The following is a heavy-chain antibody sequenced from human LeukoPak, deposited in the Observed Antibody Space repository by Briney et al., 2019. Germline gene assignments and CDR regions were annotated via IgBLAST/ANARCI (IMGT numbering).Heavy chain of an antibody. J-gene: IGHJ4*02. V-gene: IGHV1-18*01. D-gene: IGHD6-19*01. Sequence: GASVKVSSKASGYTFRSYDITWVRQAPGRGLEWMGWISPNNGNTNYAQKFQGRVTMTTDTPTSTAYMEMRSLRSDDTAVYYCARDRDSSGWHVADYWGQGTLVTVSS. CDR2: ISPNNGNT. CDR3: ARDRDSSGWHVADY. CDR1: GYTFRSYD.